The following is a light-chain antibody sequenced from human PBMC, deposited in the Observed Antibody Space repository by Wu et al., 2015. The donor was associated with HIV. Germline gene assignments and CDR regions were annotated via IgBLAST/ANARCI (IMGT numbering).Light chain of an antibody. V-gene: IGKV3-20*01. CDR1: QSVSSSY. CDR3: QQYGSSPYT. Sequence: EIVLTQSPGTLSLSPGERATLSCRASQSVSSSYVAWYQQKSGQAPRLFIYGASSRAAGIPDRFRGSGSGTDFTLTISRLEPEDSAVYYCQQYGSSPYTFGLGGQAGDQT. J-gene: IGKJ2*01. CDR2: GAS.